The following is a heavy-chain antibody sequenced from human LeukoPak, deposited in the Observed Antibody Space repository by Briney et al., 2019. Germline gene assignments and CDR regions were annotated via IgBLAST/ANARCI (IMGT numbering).Heavy chain of an antibody. J-gene: IGHJ3*02. Sequence: SETLSLTCTVSGGSISSYYWSWIRQPPGKGLEWIGYIYHSGSTYYNPSLKSRVTISVDRSKNQFSLKLSSVTAADTAVYYCARAPYYYDSSGYYYLDAFDIWGQGTMVTVSS. CDR1: GGSISSYY. CDR2: IYHSGST. V-gene: IGHV4-59*12. D-gene: IGHD3-22*01. CDR3: ARAPYYYDSSGYYYLDAFDI.